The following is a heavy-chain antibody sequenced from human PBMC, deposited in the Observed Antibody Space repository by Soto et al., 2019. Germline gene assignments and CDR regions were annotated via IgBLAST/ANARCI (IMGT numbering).Heavy chain of an antibody. J-gene: IGHJ4*02. CDR3: ARTNSVKVAAKGTLDY. V-gene: IGHV1-18*04. Sequence: XSVKVSCTAAGCSFTSYGCIWGRQAPGQGLEWMGWISTYTGNTNYAQKLQGRVTMTTDTSTSTAYLELRSLRSDDTAVYYCARTNSVKVAAKGTLDYWGQGTLVTVSS. CDR2: ISTYTGNT. D-gene: IGHD5-12*01. CDR1: GCSFTSYG.